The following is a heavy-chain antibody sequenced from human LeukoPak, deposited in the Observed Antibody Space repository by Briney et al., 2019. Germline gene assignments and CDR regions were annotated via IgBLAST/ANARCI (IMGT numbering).Heavy chain of an antibody. J-gene: IGHJ3*02. CDR1: GGSISSGDYY. CDR2: IYYSGST. V-gene: IGHV4-30-4*01. D-gene: IGHD3-3*02. CDR3: ARDLAPNDAFDI. Sequence: SETLSLTCTVSGGSISSGDYYWSWIRQPPGKGLEWIGYIYYSGSTYYNPSLKSRVTISVDTSKNQFSLKLSSVTAADTAVYYCARDLAPNDAFDIWGQGTMVTVSS.